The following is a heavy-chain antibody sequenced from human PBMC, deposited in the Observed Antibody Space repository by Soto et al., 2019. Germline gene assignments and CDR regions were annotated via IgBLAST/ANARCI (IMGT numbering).Heavy chain of an antibody. Sequence: ASVKVSCKASGYTFASYGISWGRQAPGQGLEWMGWISAYNGNTNYAQKLQGRVTMTTDTSTSTAYVELRSLRSDDTAVYYCARDSYCSGGSCFPNWFDSWCQRTLVTVSS. CDR3: ARDSYCSGGSCFPNWFDS. V-gene: IGHV1-18*01. J-gene: IGHJ5*01. CDR2: ISAYNGNT. CDR1: GYTFASYG. D-gene: IGHD2-15*01.